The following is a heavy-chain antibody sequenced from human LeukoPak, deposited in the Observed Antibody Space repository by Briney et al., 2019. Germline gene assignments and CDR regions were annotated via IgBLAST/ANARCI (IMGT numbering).Heavy chain of an antibody. V-gene: IGHV3-11*04. J-gene: IGHJ4*02. CDR1: GFTFSDYY. CDR3: ARPYYYGSGSYRH. CDR2: ISSSGSTI. D-gene: IGHD3-10*01. Sequence: PGGSLRLSCAASGFTFSDYYMSWIRQAPGKGLEWVSYISSSGSTIHYADSVKGRFTISRDNAKNSLYLQMNSLRAEDTAVYYCARPYYYGSGSYRHWGQGTLVTVSS.